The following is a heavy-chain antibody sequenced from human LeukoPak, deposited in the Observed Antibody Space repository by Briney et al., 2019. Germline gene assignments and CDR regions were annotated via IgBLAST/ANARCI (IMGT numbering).Heavy chain of an antibody. D-gene: IGHD3-22*01. CDR3: AKRGVVIRVILVGFHKEAQYFDS. V-gene: IGHV3-23*01. CDR1: GITLSNYG. CDR2: ISDSGGRT. J-gene: IGHJ4*02. Sequence: PGGSLRLSCAVSGITLSNYGMSCVRQTPGKGLEWVAGISDSGGRTNYADSVKGRFTISRDNPKNTLYLQMNSLRAEDTAVYFCAKRGVVIRVILVGFHKEAQYFDSWGQGALVTVSS.